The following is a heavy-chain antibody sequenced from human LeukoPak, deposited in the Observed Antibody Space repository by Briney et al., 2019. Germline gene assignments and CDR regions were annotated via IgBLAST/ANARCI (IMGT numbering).Heavy chain of an antibody. CDR2: ISWEGGST. J-gene: IGHJ4*02. CDR1: GFTFDDYT. CDR3: AKDGRYSYGYLIDY. V-gene: IGHV3-43*01. D-gene: IGHD5-18*01. Sequence: GGSLRLACAASGFTFDDYTMDWVRQAQGEGREWVSLISWEGGSTYYADSVKGRFTISRDNSKTSLYLQMNSLRTEDTALYYCAKDGRYSYGYLIDYWGQGTLVTVSS.